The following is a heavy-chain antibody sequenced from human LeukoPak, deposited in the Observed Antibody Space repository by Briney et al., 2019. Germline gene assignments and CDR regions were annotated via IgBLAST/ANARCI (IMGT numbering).Heavy chain of an antibody. CDR2: ISAYNGKT. CDR3: AREYYYDSSGPALDY. Sequence: ASVKVSCKASGYTFTSYGISWVRQAPGQRLEWMGWISAYNGKTNYAQKLQGRVTMTTDKSTSTAYMELRSLRSDDPAVYYCAREYYYDSSGPALDYWGQGTLVTVSS. J-gene: IGHJ4*02. D-gene: IGHD3-22*01. V-gene: IGHV1-18*01. CDR1: GYTFTSYG.